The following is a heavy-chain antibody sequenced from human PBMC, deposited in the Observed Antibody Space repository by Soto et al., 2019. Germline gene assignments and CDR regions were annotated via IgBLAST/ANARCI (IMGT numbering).Heavy chain of an antibody. CDR1: GVSFSDYY. J-gene: IGHJ4*02. Sequence: QVQLVESGGGLVKPGGSLRLSYAASGVSFSDYYMIWMRQAPGKGLEWISYIGDVTDYANYADSVRGRFTISRDKTKKVVFLQMSSLRAEDTAVYYCARYASLSGADHWGQGTLVIVSS. D-gene: IGHD2-2*01. CDR2: IGDVTDYA. V-gene: IGHV3-11*06. CDR3: ARYASLSGADH.